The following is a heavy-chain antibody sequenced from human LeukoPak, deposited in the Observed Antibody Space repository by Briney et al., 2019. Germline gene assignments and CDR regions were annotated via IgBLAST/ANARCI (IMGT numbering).Heavy chain of an antibody. Sequence: GGSLRLSCAASGFTFSSYSMNWVRQAPGKGLEWVSSISSSSSYIYYADSVKGRFTISRDNAKNSLYLQMNSLRAEDTAVYYCAKTYYDILTGDMESPYYYYGMDVWGQGTTVTVSS. CDR2: ISSSSSYI. J-gene: IGHJ6*02. CDR3: AKTYYDILTGDMESPYYYYGMDV. CDR1: GFTFSSYS. D-gene: IGHD3-9*01. V-gene: IGHV3-21*01.